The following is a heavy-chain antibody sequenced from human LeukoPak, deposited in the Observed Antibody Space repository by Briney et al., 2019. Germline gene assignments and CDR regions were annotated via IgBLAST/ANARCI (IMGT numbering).Heavy chain of an antibody. J-gene: IGHJ5*02. Sequence: GGSLRLSCAASGFTFSSYTMNWVRQAPGKGLEWVSSISSSGGYIYYADSTKGRFTISRDNAKNSLYLQMNSLRAEDTAVYYCARDQKYYDILTGSNWFDPWGQGTLVTVSS. CDR2: ISSSGGYI. V-gene: IGHV3-21*01. CDR3: ARDQKYYDILTGSNWFDP. D-gene: IGHD3-9*01. CDR1: GFTFSSYT.